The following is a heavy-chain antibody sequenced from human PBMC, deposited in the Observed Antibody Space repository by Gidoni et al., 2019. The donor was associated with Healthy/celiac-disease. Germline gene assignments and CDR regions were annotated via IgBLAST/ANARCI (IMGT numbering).Heavy chain of an antibody. D-gene: IGHD3-10*01. J-gene: IGHJ4*02. CDR3: SREHHYYYVSGSYYI. Sequence: EVQRVESGGGLVTPGGSLRLSCAASDFTFRRYSMNLVRQAPGKGLEWVSFISISSSYIYYAYSVKGRFTISSYNVKNTLYLQMNSLRAEDTSVYYCSREHHYYYVSGSYYIWGQGTLVTVSS. V-gene: IGHV3-21*01. CDR2: ISISSSYI. CDR1: DFTFRRYS.